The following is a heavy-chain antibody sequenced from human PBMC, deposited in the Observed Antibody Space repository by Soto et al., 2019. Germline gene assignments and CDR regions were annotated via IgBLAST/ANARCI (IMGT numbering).Heavy chain of an antibody. Sequence: QVQLVESGGGVVQPGRSLRLSCAASGFTFSSYGIHWVRQAPGKGLEWVAVISYDGSEKYYGDSVKGRFTISRDNSKNTLFLQMSSLRPDDTAVYYCARDLRGCSGGTCYSTYHYGMDVWGQGTTVTVSS. J-gene: IGHJ6*02. CDR1: GFTFSSYG. CDR2: ISYDGSEK. CDR3: ARDLRGCSGGTCYSTYHYGMDV. D-gene: IGHD2-15*01. V-gene: IGHV3-30-3*01.